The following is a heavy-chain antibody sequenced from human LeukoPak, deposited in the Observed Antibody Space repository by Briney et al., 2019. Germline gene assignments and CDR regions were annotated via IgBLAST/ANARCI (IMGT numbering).Heavy chain of an antibody. CDR3: TAKDN. CDR2: IDPGGSTI. J-gene: IGHJ4*02. CDR1: GFAFNTYW. D-gene: IGHD2-21*02. Sequence: GGSLRLSCAASGFAFNTYWMHWVRQVPGEGLVWVSHIDPGGSTINYADFVKGRFTISRDNAKNTLWLQMDDLRADDSAVYFCTAKDNWGRGAMVTVSS. V-gene: IGHV3-74*01.